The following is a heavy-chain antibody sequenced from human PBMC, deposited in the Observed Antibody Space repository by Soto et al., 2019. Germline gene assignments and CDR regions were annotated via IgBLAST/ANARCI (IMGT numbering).Heavy chain of an antibody. CDR1: RDRYANIG. J-gene: IGHJ4*02. D-gene: IGHD3-16*01. CDR3: ARGGNPIAY. V-gene: IGHV1-18*01. CDR2: ISAYNGNT. Sequence: VEATSKASRDRYANIGISWVRQAPGQGLEWMGWISAYNGNTNYAQKFQGRVTMTTDTSTSTAYMEVRSLRFDDTDVYYCARGGNPIAYWGQGTLVTVSS.